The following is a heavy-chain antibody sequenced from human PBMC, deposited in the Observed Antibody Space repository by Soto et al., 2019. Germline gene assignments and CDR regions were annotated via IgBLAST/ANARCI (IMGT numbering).Heavy chain of an antibody. D-gene: IGHD3-10*01. CDR1: GFSLSTSGVG. Sequence: QITLKESGPTMVKPTQTLTLTCTFSGFSLSTSGVGVGWIRQPPGKALEWLALIYWDDDKRYSPSLKSRLTITTDTSKNRVVLTMTSMDSVDTATYYWPHGGGFGELLARNWFDPWGQGTLVTVST. J-gene: IGHJ5*02. V-gene: IGHV2-5*02. CDR2: IYWDDDK. CDR3: PHGGGFGELLARNWFDP.